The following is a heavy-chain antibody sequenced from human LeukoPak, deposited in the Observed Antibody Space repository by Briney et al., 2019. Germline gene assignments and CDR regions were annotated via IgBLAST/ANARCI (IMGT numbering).Heavy chain of an antibody. J-gene: IGHJ3*02. CDR2: INHSGST. CDR3: ARAVAQLLWFGELLYPSHAFDI. Sequence: SETLSLTCAVYGGSFSGYYWSWIRQPPGKGLEWIGEINHSGSTNYNPSLKSRVTISVDTSKNQFSLKLSSVTAADTAVYYCARAVAQLLWFGELLYPSHAFDIWGQGTMVTVSS. D-gene: IGHD3-10*01. V-gene: IGHV4-34*01. CDR1: GGSFSGYY.